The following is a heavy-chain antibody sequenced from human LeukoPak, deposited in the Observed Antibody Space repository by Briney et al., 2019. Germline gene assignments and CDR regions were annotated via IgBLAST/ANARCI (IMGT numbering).Heavy chain of an antibody. Sequence: GGSLRLSCAASGFTFSNYAMNWVRQAPGKGLEWVSSISTSSSYIYYADSVKGRFTITRHNAKNSLYLQMNSLRAEDTAVYYCARGRQNSGSYSDAFDIWGQGTMVTVSS. J-gene: IGHJ3*02. CDR3: ARGRQNSGSYSDAFDI. CDR1: GFTFSNYA. V-gene: IGHV3-21*01. D-gene: IGHD1-26*01. CDR2: ISTSSSYI.